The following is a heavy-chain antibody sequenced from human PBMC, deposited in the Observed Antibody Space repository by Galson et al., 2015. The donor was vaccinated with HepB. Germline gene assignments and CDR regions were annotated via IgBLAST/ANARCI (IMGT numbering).Heavy chain of an antibody. CDR3: ARGSYRPLTSHGYYYIDV. CDR2: IYTSGNT. J-gene: IGHJ6*03. Sequence: TLSLTCTVSGGSISSGSYYWSWIRQPAGKGLEWIGRIYTSGNTNYNPSLKSRVTVSVDTSKNQFSLDLSSVTAADTAVYYCARGSYRPLTSHGYYYIDVWGTGTTVTVSS. CDR1: GGSISSGSYY. D-gene: IGHD4/OR15-4a*01. V-gene: IGHV4-61*02.